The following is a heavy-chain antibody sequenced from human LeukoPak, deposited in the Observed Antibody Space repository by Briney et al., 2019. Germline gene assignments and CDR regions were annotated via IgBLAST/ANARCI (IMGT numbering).Heavy chain of an antibody. J-gene: IGHJ5*02. CDR3: AREGDDFWSGYYRHNWFDP. CDR1: GGSISSSSYY. V-gene: IGHV4-39*02. D-gene: IGHD3-3*01. Sequence: ASETLSLTCTVSGGSISSSSYYWGWIRQPPGKGLEWIGSIYYSGSTYYNPSLKSRVTISADTSKNQFSLKLSSVTAADTAVYYCAREGDDFWSGYYRHNWFDPWGQGTLVTVSS. CDR2: IYYSGST.